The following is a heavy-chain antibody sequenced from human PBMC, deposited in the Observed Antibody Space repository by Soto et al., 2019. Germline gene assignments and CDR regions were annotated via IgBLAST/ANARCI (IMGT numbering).Heavy chain of an antibody. D-gene: IGHD3-3*01. V-gene: IGHV3-48*02. Sequence: EVQVVESGGGLVQPGGSLRLSCAASGFTFSSNSINWVRQAPGKGLEWISYISSSSSTIYADSVKGRLTISRDNAKNSLYLQINSLRDEDTAVYYCARVIWSGHLTSDLWGQGTLVTVSS. CDR3: ARVIWSGHLTSDL. J-gene: IGHJ4*02. CDR1: GFTFSSNS. CDR2: ISSSSSTI.